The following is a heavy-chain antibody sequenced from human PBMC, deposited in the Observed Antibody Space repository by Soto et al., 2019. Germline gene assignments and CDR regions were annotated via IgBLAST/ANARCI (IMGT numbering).Heavy chain of an antibody. J-gene: IGHJ5*02. CDR2: IRSKAYGGTT. Sequence: GGSLRLSCTASGFTFGDYAMSWFRQAPGKGLEWVGFIRSKAYGGTTEYAASVKGRFTISRDDSKSIAYLQMNSLKTEDTAVYYCTRARLYGPLPGYWFDPWGQGTLVTVSS. CDR3: TRARLYGPLPGYWFDP. D-gene: IGHD4-17*01. V-gene: IGHV3-49*03. CDR1: GFTFGDYA.